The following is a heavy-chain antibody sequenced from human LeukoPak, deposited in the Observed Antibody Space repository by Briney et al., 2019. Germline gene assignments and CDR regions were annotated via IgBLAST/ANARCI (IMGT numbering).Heavy chain of an antibody. J-gene: IGHJ6*02. CDR3: ARLRGYDFWSGYYRTDYYYGMDV. CDR2: INHSGST. D-gene: IGHD3-3*01. CDR1: GGSFSGYY. V-gene: IGHV4-34*01. Sequence: SGTLSLTCAVYGGSFSGYYWSWIRQPPGKGLEWIGEINHSGSTNYNPSLKSRVTISVDTSKNQFSLKLSSVTAADTAVYYCARLRGYDFWSGYYRTDYYYGMDVWGQGTTVTVSS.